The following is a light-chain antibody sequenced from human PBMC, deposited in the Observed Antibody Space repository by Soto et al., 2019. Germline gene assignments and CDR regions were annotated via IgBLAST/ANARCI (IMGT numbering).Light chain of an antibody. J-gene: IGKJ2*01. CDR1: QSISMW. CDR3: LHHKSFPYT. CDR2: DAS. V-gene: IGKV1-5*01. Sequence: DIQMTQSPSTLSASVGDRVTITCRASQSISMWLAWYQQKPGKAPNLLIYDASSLESGVPSRFSGSGSGTEFTLTISSLQPEDFATYYCLHHKSFPYTFGQGTKLEIK.